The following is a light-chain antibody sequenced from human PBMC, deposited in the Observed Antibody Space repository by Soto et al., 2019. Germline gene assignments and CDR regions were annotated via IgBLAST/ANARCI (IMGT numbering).Light chain of an antibody. Sequence: QSALTQPASVSGFLGQSITISCTGANTDLSNYDSVSWYQQRPGNAPKLILFEVTKRPSGISSRFSGSKSGTAASLTISHLLADDESFYHCASYSGTNSWLFGGGTKVTVL. V-gene: IGLV2-14*01. CDR1: NTDLSNYDS. CDR3: ASYSGTNSWL. J-gene: IGLJ2*01. CDR2: EVT.